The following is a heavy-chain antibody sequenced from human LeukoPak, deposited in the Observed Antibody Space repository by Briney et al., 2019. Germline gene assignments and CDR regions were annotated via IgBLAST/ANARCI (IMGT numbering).Heavy chain of an antibody. J-gene: IGHJ6*02. D-gene: IGHD6-6*01. CDR1: GFTFSSYA. V-gene: IGHV3-30-3*01. CDR2: ISYDGSNK. Sequence: PGRSLRLSCAASGFTFSSYAMHWVRQAPGKGLEWVAVISYDGSNKYYADSVKGRFTISRDNSKNTLYLQMNSLRAEDTAVYHCARAGSSFNYYYYYGMDVWGQGTTVTVSS. CDR3: ARAGSSFNYYYYYGMDV.